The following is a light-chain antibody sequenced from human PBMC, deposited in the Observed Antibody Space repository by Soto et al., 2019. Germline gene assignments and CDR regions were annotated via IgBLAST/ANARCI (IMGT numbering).Light chain of an antibody. CDR1: QSISSY. V-gene: IGKV3-11*01. CDR2: DAS. Sequence: EIVLTQSPATLSLSPGERATLSCRASQSISSYLAWYQHTPGQAPRLLIYDASNRATGIPARFSGSGSGTDFTLTISSLEPEDFAVYYCQQRSKWPLTFGGGTKVETK. J-gene: IGKJ4*01. CDR3: QQRSKWPLT.